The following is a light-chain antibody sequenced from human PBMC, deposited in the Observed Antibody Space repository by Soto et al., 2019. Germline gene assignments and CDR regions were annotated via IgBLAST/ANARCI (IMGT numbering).Light chain of an antibody. J-gene: IGLJ2*01. Sequence: QSVLTQPPSVSAAPGQKVTISCSGSTSNIGNNYVSWYRQFPGTAPQLLIYDNNKRPSGIPDRFSASKSGTSATLGITGLPTGDEADYYCGTWDSSLSAVVFGGGTKLTVL. CDR1: TSNIGNNY. CDR2: DNN. V-gene: IGLV1-51*01. CDR3: GTWDSSLSAVV.